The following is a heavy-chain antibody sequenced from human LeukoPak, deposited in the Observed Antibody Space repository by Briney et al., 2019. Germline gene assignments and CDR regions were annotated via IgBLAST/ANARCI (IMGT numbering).Heavy chain of an antibody. V-gene: IGHV4-4*02. CDR1: GGSISSSNW. D-gene: IGHD6-13*01. Sequence: SETLSLTCAVSGGSISSSNWWSWVRQPPGKGLEWIGEIYHSGSTHYNPSLKSRITISVDKSKNQFSLKLSSVTAADTAMYYCAKSSSSWIFDYWGQGTLVTVSS. CDR2: IYHSGST. J-gene: IGHJ4*02. CDR3: AKSSSSWIFDY.